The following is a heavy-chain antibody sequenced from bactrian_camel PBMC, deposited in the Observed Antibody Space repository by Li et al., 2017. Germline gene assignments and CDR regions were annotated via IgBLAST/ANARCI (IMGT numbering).Heavy chain of an antibody. Sequence: QLVESGGGSVQTEGSLRLSCAVSGAFRNRCMAWFRQAPGKERGGVAAIMILGATTYYADSVKGRFTISQDNAKNMVYLQVNSVKPEDTAMYYCAANFGPYCSGPYLARRANFLGQGTQVTVS. J-gene: IGHJ4*01. V-gene: IGHV3S25*01. D-gene: IGHD2*01. CDR2: IMILGATT. CDR1: GAFRNRC.